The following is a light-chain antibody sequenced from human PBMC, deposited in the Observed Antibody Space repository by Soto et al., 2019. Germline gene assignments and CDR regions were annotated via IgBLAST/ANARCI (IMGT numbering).Light chain of an antibody. J-gene: IGKJ1*01. CDR1: QSVSSD. V-gene: IGKV3-15*01. Sequence: VVTQSPATLSVFPGETAPLSCRASQSVSSDLAWYQQRPGQAPRLLIYGASTRATGIPARFRGSGSGTEFRLTISSLQSEDFATYYCQQYNTWHPKMAFGRGT. CDR3: QQYNTWHPKMA. CDR2: GAS.